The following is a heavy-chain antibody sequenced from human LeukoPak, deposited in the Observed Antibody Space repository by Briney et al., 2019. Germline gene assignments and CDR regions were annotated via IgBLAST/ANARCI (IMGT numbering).Heavy chain of an antibody. CDR2: ISGSGGST. CDR3: AKVYGGYYDSSGYCARESYYFDY. Sequence: GGSLRLSCAASGFTFSSYAMSWVRQAPGKGLEWVSAISGSGGSTYYADSVKGRFTISRDNSKNTLYLQMNSLRAEDTAVYYCAKVYGGYYDSSGYCARESYYFDYWGQGTLVTVSS. J-gene: IGHJ4*02. D-gene: IGHD3-22*01. V-gene: IGHV3-23*01. CDR1: GFTFSSYA.